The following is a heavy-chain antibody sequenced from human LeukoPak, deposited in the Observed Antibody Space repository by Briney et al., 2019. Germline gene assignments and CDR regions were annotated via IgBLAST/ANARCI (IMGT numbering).Heavy chain of an antibody. CDR1: GYTLTSYG. V-gene: IGHV1-18*01. Sequence: GASVKVSCKASGYTLTSYGISWVRQAPGQGLEWMGWISAYNGNTNYAQKLQGRVTMTTDTSTSTAYMVLRSLRSDDTAVYYCARASRVGISPFDIWGQGTMVTVSS. CDR3: ARASRVGISPFDI. J-gene: IGHJ3*02. D-gene: IGHD2-21*01. CDR2: ISAYNGNT.